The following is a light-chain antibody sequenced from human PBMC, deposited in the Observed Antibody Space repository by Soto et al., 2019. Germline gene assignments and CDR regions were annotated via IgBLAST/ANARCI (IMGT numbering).Light chain of an antibody. Sequence: EIVMTQSPATLSVSPGERATLSCRASQSVTSNLAWYQQDPGQAPRLLIYDASTRVTDIPARFSGSGPGTEFTLTISSLQSEDFAIYYCQQYNDWPPTFGQGTKVDIK. CDR3: QQYNDWPPT. CDR2: DAS. CDR1: QSVTSN. V-gene: IGKV3-15*01. J-gene: IGKJ1*01.